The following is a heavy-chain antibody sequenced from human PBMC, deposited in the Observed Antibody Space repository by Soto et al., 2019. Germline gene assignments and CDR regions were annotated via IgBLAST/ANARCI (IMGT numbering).Heavy chain of an antibody. Sequence: EVELVESGGGLVQPGRSLRLSCTTSGFTFDDYAMHWVRQAPGKGLEWVSGITWNSDIIDYASSVKGRFTFSRDNAKNPPYRPMSSPRAENMALCLFATELGPAPSFDFWCQGTRVTVSS. J-gene: IGHJ4*02. CDR3: ATELGPAPSFDF. CDR2: ITWNSDII. V-gene: IGHV3-9*03. D-gene: IGHD7-27*01. CDR1: GFTFDDYA.